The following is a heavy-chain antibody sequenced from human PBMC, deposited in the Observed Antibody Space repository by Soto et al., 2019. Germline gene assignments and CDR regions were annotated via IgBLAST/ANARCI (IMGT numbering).Heavy chain of an antibody. Sequence: QVQLQESGPGLVKASETLSLTCSVSDGSVSSGSYFWCWIRQSPGKGLEWIGFVYKDGSTNYNPSLNSRVAMSIDTSKSHFSLNLRSATAADTAVYYCVRDGVPTAVPPMNVWGQGIAVTVSS. V-gene: IGHV4-61*03. D-gene: IGHD2-21*02. CDR3: VRDGVPTAVPPMNV. CDR2: VYKDGST. CDR1: DGSVSSGSYF. J-gene: IGHJ6*02.